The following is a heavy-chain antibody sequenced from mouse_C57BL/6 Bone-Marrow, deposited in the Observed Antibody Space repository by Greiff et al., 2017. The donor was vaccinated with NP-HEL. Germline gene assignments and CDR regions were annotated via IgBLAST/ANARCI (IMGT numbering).Heavy chain of an antibody. D-gene: IGHD4-1*01. V-gene: IGHV1-76*01. CDR1: GYTFTDYY. J-gene: IGHJ2*01. Sequence: VQLQQSGAELVRPGASVKLSCKASGYTFTDYYINWVKQRPGQGLEWIARIYPGSGNTYYNEKFKGKATLTAEKSSSTAYMQLSSLTSEDSAVYFCARSELGSHFDYWGQGTTLTVSS. CDR2: IYPGSGNT. CDR3: ARSELGSHFDY.